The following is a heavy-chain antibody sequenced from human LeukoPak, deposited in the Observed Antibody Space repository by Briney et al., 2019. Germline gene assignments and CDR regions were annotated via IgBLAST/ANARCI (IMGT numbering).Heavy chain of an antibody. V-gene: IGHV5-51*01. J-gene: IGHJ5*02. Sequence: GESLKISRKGSGYSFTSYWIGWARQMPEKGLEWMGIIYPGDSDTRYSPSFQGQVTISADKSISTAYLQWSSLKASDTAMYYCARHSPQYYYDSSGSNWFDPWGQGTLVTVSS. CDR2: IYPGDSDT. D-gene: IGHD3-22*01. CDR1: GYSFTSYW. CDR3: ARHSPQYYYDSSGSNWFDP.